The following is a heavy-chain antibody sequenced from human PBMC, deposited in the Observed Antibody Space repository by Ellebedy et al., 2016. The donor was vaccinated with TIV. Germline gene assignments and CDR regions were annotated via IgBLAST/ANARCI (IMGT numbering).Heavy chain of an antibody. V-gene: IGHV4-4*02. J-gene: IGHJ4*02. CDR1: GGSLTSSNW. CDR2: IYPGGST. CDR3: ATEMDH. D-gene: IGHD2-2*03. Sequence: MPSETLSLTCTISGGSLTSSNWWTWVRQPPGKGLEWIGEIYPGGSTNYNPSLTGRVTISVDKSKNRFSLNLTSVTAADTALYYCATEMDHWGQGKLVTVSS.